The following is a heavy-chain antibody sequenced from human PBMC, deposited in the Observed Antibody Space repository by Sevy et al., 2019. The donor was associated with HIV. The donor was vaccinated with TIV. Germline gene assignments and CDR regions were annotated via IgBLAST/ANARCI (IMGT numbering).Heavy chain of an antibody. CDR2: ISSSSTI. D-gene: IGHD2-2*01. CDR3: ARDGGVYCSSTSCYPHDAFDI. J-gene: IGHJ3*02. V-gene: IGHV3-48*01. CDR1: GFTFSSYS. Sequence: GGSLRLSCAASGFTFSSYSMNWVRQAPGKGLEWVSYISSSSTIYYADSVKGRFTISRDNAKNSLYLQMNSLRAEDTAVYYCARDGGVYCSSTSCYPHDAFDIWGQGTMVTVSS.